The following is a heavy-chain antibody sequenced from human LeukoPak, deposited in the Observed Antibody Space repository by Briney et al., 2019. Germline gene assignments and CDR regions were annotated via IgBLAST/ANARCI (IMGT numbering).Heavy chain of an antibody. V-gene: IGHV3-48*01. CDR3: ATYRQVLLPFES. D-gene: IGHD2-8*02. CDR1: GFSFSSYS. CDR2: ISSSNSII. J-gene: IGHJ4*02. Sequence: GGSLRLSCAVSGFSFSSYSMNWVRQSSGKGLEWVSYISSSNSIIYYADSVRGRFTISRDNSKSTLSLQMNSLRAEDTAIYYCATYRQVLLPFESWGQGTLVTVSS.